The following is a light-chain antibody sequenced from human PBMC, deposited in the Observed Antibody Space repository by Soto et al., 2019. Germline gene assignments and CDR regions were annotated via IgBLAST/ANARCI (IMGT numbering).Light chain of an antibody. CDR1: HTISSSY. CDR3: QQYVTSSHRT. CDR2: GIS. J-gene: IGKJ1*01. V-gene: IGKV3-20*01. Sequence: EIVLTQSPGTLSLSPGEIATLSCSASHTISSSYLAWYQQKHGQAPRLLMYGISKRATGIPDRFSGSGSGTDFTLTITRMEPEEFAVSYCQQYVTSSHRTFGQGTKVEIK.